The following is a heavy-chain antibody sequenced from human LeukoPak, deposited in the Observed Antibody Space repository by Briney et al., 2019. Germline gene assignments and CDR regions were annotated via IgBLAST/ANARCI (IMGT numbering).Heavy chain of an antibody. V-gene: IGHV4-34*01. CDR2: INHSGST. D-gene: IGHD6-19*01. CDR3: AREDNSGWFDY. Sequence: SETLSLTCAVYGGSFSGYYWSWIRQPPGKGLEWIGEINHSGSTDYNPSLKSRLTISVDTSKNLFSLKLTSVTAADTAVYYCAREDNSGWFDYWGRGALVTVSS. J-gene: IGHJ4*02. CDR1: GGSFSGYY.